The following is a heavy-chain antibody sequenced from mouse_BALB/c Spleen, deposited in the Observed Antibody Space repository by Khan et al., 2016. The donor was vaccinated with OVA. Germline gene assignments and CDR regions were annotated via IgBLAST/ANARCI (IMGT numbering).Heavy chain of an antibody. J-gene: IGHJ1*01. Sequence: EVELVESGGRLVKPGGSLKLSCAASGFTFSSYTMSWVRQTPEKRLEWVATISSGSTYTYFPDSVKGRFTVSRDNAKNTLYLQMSSLKSEDTALYYCTRDGNYAHWYFDVWGAGTTVTVSS. V-gene: IGHV5-6-4*01. CDR1: GFTFSSYT. CDR3: TRDGNYAHWYFDV. CDR2: ISSGSTYT. D-gene: IGHD2-1*01.